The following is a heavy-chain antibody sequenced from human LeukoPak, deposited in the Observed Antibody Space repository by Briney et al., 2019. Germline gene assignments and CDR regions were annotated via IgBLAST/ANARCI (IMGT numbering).Heavy chain of an antibody. CDR1: GYTFTNYY. CDR2: INPSSGST. CDR3: ARPGGYIMSYYYYMDV. Sequence: ASVKVSCKASGYTFTNYYIHWVRQAPGQGLEWMGIINPSSGSTSYAQKFQGRVTMTRDMSTSTVYMELSSLRSEDTAVYYCARPGGYIMSYYYYMDVWGKGTTVTVSS. D-gene: IGHD2-8*02. J-gene: IGHJ6*03. V-gene: IGHV1-46*01.